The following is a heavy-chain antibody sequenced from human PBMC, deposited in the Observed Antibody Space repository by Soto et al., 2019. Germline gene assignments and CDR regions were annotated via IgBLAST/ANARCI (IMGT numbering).Heavy chain of an antibody. V-gene: IGHV1-18*01. CDR2: ISAYNGNT. J-gene: IGHJ6*03. CDR1: GYTFTSYG. D-gene: IGHD2-2*01. Sequence: ASVKVSCKASGYTFTSYGISWVRQAPGQGLEWMGWISAYNGNTNYAQKLQGRVTMTTDTSTSTAYMELRSLRSDDTAVYYCARGGNCSSTRKYYYYYMDVWGKGTTVTVSS. CDR3: ARGGNCSSTRKYYYYYMDV.